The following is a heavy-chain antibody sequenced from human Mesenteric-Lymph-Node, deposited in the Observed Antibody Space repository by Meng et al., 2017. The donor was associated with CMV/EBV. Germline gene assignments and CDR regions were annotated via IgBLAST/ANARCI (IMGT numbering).Heavy chain of an antibody. D-gene: IGHD2-15*01. CDR2: IKQDGSEE. Sequence: GGSLRLSCAASGFTFSSYSMNWVRQAPGKGLEWVANIKQDGSEENYVDSVKGRFSVSRDNAKNSLYLQMDTLRAEDTAVYYCAREILEVAYSMDVWGQGTKVTVSS. CDR3: AREILEVAYSMDV. CDR1: GFTFSSYS. V-gene: IGHV3-7*01. J-gene: IGHJ6*02.